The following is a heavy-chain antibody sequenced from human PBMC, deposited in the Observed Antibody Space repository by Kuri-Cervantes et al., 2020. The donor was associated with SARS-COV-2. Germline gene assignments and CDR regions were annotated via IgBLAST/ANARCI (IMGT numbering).Heavy chain of an antibody. D-gene: IGHD2-2*02. CDR3: ARDAQTILALSYFDY. Sequence: GESLKISCAASGFTFSSYSMNWVRQAPGKGLEWVSYISSSSSTIYYPDSVKGRFTISRDNSKNTLYLQMNSLGPEDTAVYYCARDAQTILALSYFDYWGQGTVVTVSS. V-gene: IGHV3-48*01. J-gene: IGHJ4*02. CDR1: GFTFSSYS. CDR2: ISSSSSTI.